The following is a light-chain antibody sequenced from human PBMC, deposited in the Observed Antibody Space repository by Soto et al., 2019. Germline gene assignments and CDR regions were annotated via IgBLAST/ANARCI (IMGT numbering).Light chain of an antibody. CDR2: RTS. J-gene: IGKJ1*01. Sequence: MTQSPSTLSATAGDRVTISCRASQSISSNLAWYQQKPGQAPRLLMFRTSSRATGFPARFSGSGSGTEFTLTISSLQSEDFAVYYCQQYGSSGTFGQGTKVDI. V-gene: IGKV3-15*01. CDR3: QQYGSSGT. CDR1: QSISSN.